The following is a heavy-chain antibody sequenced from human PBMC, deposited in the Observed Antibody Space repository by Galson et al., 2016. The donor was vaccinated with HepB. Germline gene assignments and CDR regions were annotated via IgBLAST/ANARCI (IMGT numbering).Heavy chain of an antibody. V-gene: IGHV3-23*01. D-gene: IGHD6-19*01. CDR2: ISGRGGST. J-gene: IGHJ4*03. CDR3: AKVIGIAVAATPLAEGSDY. Sequence: SLRLSCAASGFTFSTYAMGWVRQAPGKGLEWVSGISGRGGSTDYADSVKGRFTISRDNSKNTLYLRMNSLRAEDTAVYYCAKVIGIAVAATPLAEGSDYWGQGTTVTVSS. CDR1: GFTFSTYA.